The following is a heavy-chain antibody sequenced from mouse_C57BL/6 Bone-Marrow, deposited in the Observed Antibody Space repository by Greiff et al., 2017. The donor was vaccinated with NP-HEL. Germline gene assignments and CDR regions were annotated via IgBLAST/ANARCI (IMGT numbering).Heavy chain of an antibody. CDR1: GYTFTSYW. CDR2: IDPSDSET. J-gene: IGHJ3*01. D-gene: IGHD1-1*01. Sequence: QVQLQQPGAELVRPGSSVKLSCKASGYTFTSYWMHWVKQRPIQGLEWIGNIDPSDSETHYNQKFKDKATLTVDKSSSTAYMQLSSLTSEDSAVYYCAILYGSSPGWFAYWGQGTLVTVSA. V-gene: IGHV1-52*01. CDR3: AILYGSSPGWFAY.